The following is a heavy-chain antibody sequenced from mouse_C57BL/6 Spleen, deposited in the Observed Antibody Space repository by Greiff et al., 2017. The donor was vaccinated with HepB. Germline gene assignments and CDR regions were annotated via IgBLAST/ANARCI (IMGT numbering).Heavy chain of an antibody. D-gene: IGHD1-1*01. J-gene: IGHJ1*03. CDR3: ARSGFITTVVATENWYFDV. CDR2: IYPGDGDT. Sequence: LQESGPELVKPGASVKISCKASGYAFSSSWMNWVKQRPGKGLEWIGRIYPGDGDTNYNGKFKGKATLTADKSSSTAYMQLSSLTSEDSAVYFCARSGFITTVVATENWYFDVWGTGTTVTVSS. V-gene: IGHV1-82*01. CDR1: GYAFSSSW.